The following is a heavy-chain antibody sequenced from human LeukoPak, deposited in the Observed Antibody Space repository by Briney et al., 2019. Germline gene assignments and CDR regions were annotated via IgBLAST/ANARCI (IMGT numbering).Heavy chain of an antibody. CDR3: ATAEWVYFYFVS. J-gene: IGHJ4*02. Sequence: SEALSFNCSVSGGSITGGGYVWRCIRQHPGKGLECIGFASYSGGTYYNQSLMSRITISVGRSQNQFSMRMSDVTAAHAAVYFCATAEWVYFYFVSWGQGALVAVS. CDR2: ASYSGGT. CDR1: GGSITGGGYV. D-gene: IGHD2-8*01. V-gene: IGHV4-31*03.